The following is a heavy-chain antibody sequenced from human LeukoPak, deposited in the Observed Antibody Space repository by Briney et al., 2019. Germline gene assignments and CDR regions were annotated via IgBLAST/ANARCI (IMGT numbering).Heavy chain of an antibody. V-gene: IGHV3-66*02. CDR3: GTDVGATTDDY. Sequence: GGSLRLSCAASGFTVSSNYMSWVRQAPGRGLEWVSVIYSGGSTYYADPVKGRFTISRDNSKNTLYLQTNSLRAEDTAVYHCGTDVGATTDDYWGQGTLVTVSS. J-gene: IGHJ4*02. CDR1: GFTVSSNY. D-gene: IGHD1-26*01. CDR2: IYSGGST.